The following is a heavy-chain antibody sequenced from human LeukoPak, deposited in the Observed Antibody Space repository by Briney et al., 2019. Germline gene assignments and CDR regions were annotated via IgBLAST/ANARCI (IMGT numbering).Heavy chain of an antibody. CDR1: GGTFSSYA. V-gene: IGHV1-69*13. CDR3: ARDKGGYDPGDYYYYMDV. J-gene: IGHJ6*03. CDR2: IIPIFGTA. Sequence: SVTVSCKASGGTFSSYAISWVRQAPGQGLEWMGGIIPIFGTANYAQKFQGRVTITADESTSTAYMELSSLRSEDTAVYYCARDKGGYDPGDYYYYMDVWGKGTTVTVSS. D-gene: IGHD5-12*01.